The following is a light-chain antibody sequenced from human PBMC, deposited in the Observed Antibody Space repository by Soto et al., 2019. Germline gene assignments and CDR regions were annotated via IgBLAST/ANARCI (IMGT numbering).Light chain of an antibody. CDR3: QQLNSYPCMYT. CDR1: QSVSSN. J-gene: IGKJ2*01. V-gene: IGKV3-15*01. CDR2: GAS. Sequence: EIVMTQSPATLSVSPGERATLSCRASQSVSSNLAWYQQKPGQAPRLLIYGASTRATGIPARFSGSGSGTEFTLTISSLQPEDFATYYCQQLNSYPCMYTFGQGTKLEIK.